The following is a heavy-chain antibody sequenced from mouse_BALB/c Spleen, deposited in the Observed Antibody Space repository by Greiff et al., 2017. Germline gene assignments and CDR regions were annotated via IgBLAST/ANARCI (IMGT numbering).Heavy chain of an antibody. J-gene: IGHJ2*01. V-gene: IGHV5-6-4*01. D-gene: IGHD2-3*01. CDR1: GFTFSSYT. CDR3: TRGNDGYFEY. CDR2: ISSGGSYT. Sequence: EVQLVESGGGLVKPGGSLKLSCAASGFTFSSYTMSWVRPTPGKRLEWVATISSGGSYTYYPDSVKGRFTISRDNAKNTLYLQMSSLKSEDTAMYYCTRGNDGYFEYWGQGTTLTVSA.